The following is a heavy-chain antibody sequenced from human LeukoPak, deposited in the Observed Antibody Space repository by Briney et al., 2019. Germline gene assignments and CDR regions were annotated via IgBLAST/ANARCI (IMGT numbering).Heavy chain of an antibody. D-gene: IGHD2-8*01. CDR3: AKGFNDGVVLMVYTKGFDL. CDR1: GFTFSNYG. CDR2: ILYDGSNQ. Sequence: GGSLRLSCAASGFTFSNYGMHWVRQAPGKGLEWVAVILYDGSNQYYADSVKGRFTISRDNSDNTLYLEMNSLRVEDTAVYYCAKGFNDGVVLMVYTKGFDLWGQGTLVTVSS. V-gene: IGHV3-30*18. J-gene: IGHJ4*02.